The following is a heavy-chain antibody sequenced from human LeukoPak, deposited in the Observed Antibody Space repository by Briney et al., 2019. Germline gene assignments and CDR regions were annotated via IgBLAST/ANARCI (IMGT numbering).Heavy chain of an antibody. V-gene: IGHV3-30*18. CDR1: GFTFSSYG. CDR3: AKDTDY. Sequence: GGSLRLSCAASGFTFSSYGMHWVRQAPGKGLEWVAVISYDGSNKYYADSVKGRFTISRDNSKNTLYLQMNSLRAEDTAVYYCAKDTDYWGQGTLVTVSS. J-gene: IGHJ4*02. CDR2: ISYDGSNK.